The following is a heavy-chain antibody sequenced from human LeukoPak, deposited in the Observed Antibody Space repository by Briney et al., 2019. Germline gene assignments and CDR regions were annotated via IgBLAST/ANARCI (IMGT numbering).Heavy chain of an antibody. CDR1: GFTLGEYA. D-gene: IGHD3-22*01. CDR3: SRGYSYFDY. V-gene: IGHV3-49*03. J-gene: IGHJ4*02. Sequence: GGSLRPSCIASGFTLGEYAVSWFRQAPGKGLEWVGFIRSKVYGGTTEYAASVKGRFTISRDDSKSIAYLHMNSLKTDDTAVYYCSRGYSYFDYWGQGTLVTVSS. CDR2: IRSKVYGGTT.